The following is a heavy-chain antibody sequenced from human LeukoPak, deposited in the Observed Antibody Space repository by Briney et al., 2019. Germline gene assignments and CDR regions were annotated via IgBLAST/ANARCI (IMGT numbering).Heavy chain of an antibody. CDR2: IYHSGST. CDR3: ARGRPTYHFWSGSYDY. Sequence: SETLSLTCSVSGYSISSGYYWGWVRQPPGKGLEWIGSIYHSGSTYYNPSLKRRVTISEDTSKNHFSLTVTSVTAADTAVYYCARGRPTYHFWSGSYDYWGQGAQVTVSS. J-gene: IGHJ4*02. D-gene: IGHD3-3*01. V-gene: IGHV4-38-2*02. CDR1: GYSISSGYY.